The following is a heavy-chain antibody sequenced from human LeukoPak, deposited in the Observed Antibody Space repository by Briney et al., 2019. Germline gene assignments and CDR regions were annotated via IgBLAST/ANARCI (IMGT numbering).Heavy chain of an antibody. D-gene: IGHD2-15*01. CDR3: ARWGSGGSCYRY. CDR2: INPSGGST. J-gene: IGHJ4*02. V-gene: IGHV1-46*01. Sequence: ASAKVSCKASGYTFTSYYMHWVRQAPGQGLEWMGIINPSGGSTSYAQKFQGRVTTTTDMSTSTAYMELSSLRSEDTAVYYCARWGSGGSCYRYWGQGTLVTVSS. CDR1: GYTFTSYY.